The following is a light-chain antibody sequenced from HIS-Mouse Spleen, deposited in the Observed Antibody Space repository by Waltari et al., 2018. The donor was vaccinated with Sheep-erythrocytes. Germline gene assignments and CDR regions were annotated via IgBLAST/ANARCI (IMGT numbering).Light chain of an antibody. CDR1: NIGSNS. J-gene: IGLJ2*01. V-gene: IGLV3-21*02. CDR3: QVWDSSSDHVV. CDR2: DDS. Sequence: SYVLTQPPSVSVAPGQTARITCGGNNIGSNSVPWYQQKPGQAPGLVVYDDSDRPSGIPERFSGSNSGNTATLTISRVEAGDEADYYCQVWDSSSDHVVFGGGTKLTVL.